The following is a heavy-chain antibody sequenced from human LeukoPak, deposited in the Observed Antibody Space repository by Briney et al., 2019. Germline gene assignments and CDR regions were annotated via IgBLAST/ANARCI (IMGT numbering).Heavy chain of an antibody. J-gene: IGHJ4*02. CDR1: GYSITRAYY. CDR2: FFLKGST. D-gene: IGHD3-10*01. V-gene: IGHV4-38-2*02. Sequence: PSETLSLTCTVSGYSITRAYYWGWIRPPPGKGLEWIGSFFLKGSTYYNPSLKSRATISVDTSKNQFSLKLSSVTAADTALYYCAKHYMGSSYNHGLDCWGQGTLVTVSS. CDR3: AKHYMGSSYNHGLDC.